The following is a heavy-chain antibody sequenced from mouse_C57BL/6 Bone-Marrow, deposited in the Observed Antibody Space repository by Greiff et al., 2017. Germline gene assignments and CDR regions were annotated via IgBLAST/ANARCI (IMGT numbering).Heavy chain of an antibody. D-gene: IGHD1-1*01. J-gene: IGHJ2*01. CDR3: ARYGNFY. Sequence: VQLQQSGAELVRPGTSVKLSCKASGYTFTSYWMHWVKQRPGQGLEWIGVIDPSDSYTNYNQKFKGKATLTVDTSSSTAYMQLSSLTSEDSAVYYCARYGNFYWGQGTTLTVSS. CDR1: GYTFTSYW. CDR2: IDPSDSYT. V-gene: IGHV1-59*01.